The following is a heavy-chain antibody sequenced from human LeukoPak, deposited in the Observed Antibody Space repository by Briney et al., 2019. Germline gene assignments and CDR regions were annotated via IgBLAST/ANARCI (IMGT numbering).Heavy chain of an antibody. J-gene: IGHJ5*02. CDR3: ARPHCSGGSCWSGWFDP. D-gene: IGHD2-15*01. Sequence: SETLSLTCTVSVYSISSGYYWGWIRQPPGKGLEWIGSIYHSGSTYYNPSLKSRVTISVDTSKNQFSLKLSSVTAADTAVYYCARPHCSGGSCWSGWFDPWGQGTLVTVSS. CDR1: VYSISSGYY. V-gene: IGHV4-38-2*02. CDR2: IYHSGST.